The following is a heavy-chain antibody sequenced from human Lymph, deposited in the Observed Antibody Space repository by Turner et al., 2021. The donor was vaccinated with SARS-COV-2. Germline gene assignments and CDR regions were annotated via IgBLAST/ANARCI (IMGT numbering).Heavy chain of an antibody. Sequence: QVQLVESGGGVVQPGRSLRLSCAASGFTFSSYGMHWVRQAPGKGLEWVAVIWYDGSNKYYADSVKGRFTISRDNSKNTLYLQMNSLRAEDTAVYYCARVKGYNGYDLRYCYGMDVWGQGTTVTVSS. J-gene: IGHJ6*02. CDR2: IWYDGSNK. D-gene: IGHD5-12*01. CDR1: GFTFSSYG. CDR3: ARVKGYNGYDLRYCYGMDV. V-gene: IGHV3-33*01.